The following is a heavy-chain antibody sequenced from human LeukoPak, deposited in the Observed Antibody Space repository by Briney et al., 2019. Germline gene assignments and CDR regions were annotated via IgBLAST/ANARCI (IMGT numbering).Heavy chain of an antibody. J-gene: IGHJ4*02. CDR1: GYTFTSYD. D-gene: IGHD5-12*01. CDR3: AVTRGYSGYDFRFNY. Sequence: ASVEVSCKVSGYTFTSYDINWVRQATGQGLEWMGWMNPNSGNTGYAQKFQGRVTMTRNIAISTAYMELSSLRSEDTAVYYCAVTRGYSGYDFRFNYWGQGTLVTVSS. CDR2: MNPNSGNT. V-gene: IGHV1-8*01.